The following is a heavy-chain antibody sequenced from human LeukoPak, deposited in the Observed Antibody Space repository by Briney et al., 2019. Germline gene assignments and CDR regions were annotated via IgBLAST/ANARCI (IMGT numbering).Heavy chain of an antibody. D-gene: IGHD6-13*01. Sequence: ASVKVSCKASGYPFTSYGIRWVRQAPGQGLEWMGWFRAYNGNTNYAQKLQGRVTMTTDTSTSTAYMELRSLRSDDTAVYYCARVWSIAAAGTRWFDPWGQGTLVTVSS. V-gene: IGHV1-18*01. CDR3: ARVWSIAAAGTRWFDP. CDR1: GYPFTSYG. J-gene: IGHJ5*02. CDR2: FRAYNGNT.